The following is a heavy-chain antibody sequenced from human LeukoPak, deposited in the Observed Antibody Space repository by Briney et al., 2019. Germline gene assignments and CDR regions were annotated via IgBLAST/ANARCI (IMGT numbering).Heavy chain of an antibody. V-gene: IGHV1-8*01. CDR3: ARGTFITMTLYWFDP. CDR1: GYTFTSYD. J-gene: IGHJ5*02. Sequence: GASVKVSCKASGYTFTSYDINWVRQATGQGLEWMGWMNPNSGNTGYAQKFQGRVIMTRNTSISTAYMELSSLRSEDTAVYYCARGTFITMTLYWFDPWGQGTLVTVSS. D-gene: IGHD3-22*01. CDR2: MNPNSGNT.